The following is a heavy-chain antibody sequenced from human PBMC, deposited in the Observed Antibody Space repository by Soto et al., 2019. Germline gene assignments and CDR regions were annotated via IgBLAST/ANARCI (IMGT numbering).Heavy chain of an antibody. D-gene: IGHD2-15*01. CDR1: EFTFRIFA. V-gene: IGHV3-30-3*01. CDR2: ISYDGSRK. CDR3: ARGDREDIEEVVGVWPGEYSMGV. J-gene: IGHJ6*02. Sequence: QVHLVDSGGGVVQPGSSLRLSCAASEFTFRIFAMHWLRQSPGKGLDGVAVISYDGSRKADSVKGRFTVSRDNSWNTLYLQLNSLRAEDTAIYFCARGDREDIEEVVGVWPGEYSMGVWGQGTTVTVSS.